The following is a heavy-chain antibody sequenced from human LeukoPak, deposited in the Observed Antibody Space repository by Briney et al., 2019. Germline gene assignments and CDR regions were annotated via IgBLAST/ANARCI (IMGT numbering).Heavy chain of an antibody. CDR3: ARAGWFSTTWHFDY. D-gene: IGHD6-19*01. V-gene: IGHV4-61*01. J-gene: IGHJ4*02. Sequence: SETLSLTCTVSGGSVSSGSYYWSWIRQPPGKGLLRIGYIYYSGSTNYNPSLKGRVTISVDTSKKQFSLNLSSVTAADTAVYYCARAGWFSTTWHFDYWGQGILVTVSS. CDR1: GGSVSSGSYY. CDR2: IYYSGST.